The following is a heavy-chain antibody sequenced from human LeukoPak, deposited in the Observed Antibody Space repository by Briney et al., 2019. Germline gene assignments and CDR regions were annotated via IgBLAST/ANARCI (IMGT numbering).Heavy chain of an antibody. J-gene: IGHJ6*03. Sequence: PSETLSLTCTVSGGSISSSSSYWGWIRQPPGKGLEWIGSIYYSGSTYYNPSLKSRVTISVDTSKNQFSLKLSSVTVADTAVYYCARQAGSGYYQYYYYYMDVWGKGTTATISS. CDR1: GGSISSSSSY. D-gene: IGHD3-22*01. CDR3: ARQAGSGYYQYYYYYMDV. V-gene: IGHV4-39*01. CDR2: IYYSGST.